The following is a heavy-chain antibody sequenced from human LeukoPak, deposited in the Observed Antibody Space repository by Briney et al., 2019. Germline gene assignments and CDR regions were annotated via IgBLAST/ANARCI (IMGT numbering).Heavy chain of an antibody. CDR3: APTYSYTGGGYDY. Sequence: SETLSLTCTVSGGSISGSNYHWGWIRQPPGKGLEWIGSINYWGHTYYNPSLESRVTISVDTSKNQFSLKVSSVTAADTALYYCAPTYSYTGGGYDYWGQGTLITVSS. CDR1: GGSISGSNYH. V-gene: IGHV4-39*01. CDR2: INYWGHT. D-gene: IGHD5-18*01. J-gene: IGHJ4*02.